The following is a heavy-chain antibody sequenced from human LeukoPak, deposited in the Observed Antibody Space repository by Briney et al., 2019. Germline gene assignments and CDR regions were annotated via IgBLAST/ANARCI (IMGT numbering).Heavy chain of an antibody. CDR2: IYPGDSDT. CDR1: GYTFTTYW. D-gene: IGHD1-1*01. CDR3: ARGYYNWNDGVDY. V-gene: IGHV5-51*01. Sequence: GESLKISCKGSGYTFTTYWIGWVRQMPGKGLEWMGIIYPGDSDTRYSPSFQGQVTISADKSISTAYLQWSSLKASDTAMYYCARGYYNWNDGVDYWGQGTLVTVSS. J-gene: IGHJ4*02.